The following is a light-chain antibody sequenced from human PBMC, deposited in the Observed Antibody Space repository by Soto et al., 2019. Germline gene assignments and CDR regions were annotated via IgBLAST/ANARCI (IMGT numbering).Light chain of an antibody. CDR3: QQYYNWPRT. CDR1: QSVSSN. V-gene: IGKV3-15*01. J-gene: IGKJ5*01. Sequence: EIVMTQSPVTLSVSPGERATLSCRASQSVSSNLAWYQQRPGQAPRLLFYGASTRATGLPARFSGTGSGTEFTLTINSLQAEDSAVYYCQQYYNWPRTFGQGTRLEIK. CDR2: GAS.